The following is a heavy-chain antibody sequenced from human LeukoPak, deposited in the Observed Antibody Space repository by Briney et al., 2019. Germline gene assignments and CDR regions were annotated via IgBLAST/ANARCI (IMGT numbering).Heavy chain of an antibody. J-gene: IGHJ4*02. CDR3: ARDSSRLRVPYYFDY. D-gene: IGHD4-17*01. Sequence: PSETLSLTCTVSGGSISSSSYYWGWIRQPPGKGLEWIGSIYYSGSTYYNPSLKSRVTISVDTSKNQFSLKLSSVTAADTAVYYCARDSSRLRVPYYFDYWGQGTLVTVSS. V-gene: IGHV4-39*07. CDR1: GGSISSSSYY. CDR2: IYYSGST.